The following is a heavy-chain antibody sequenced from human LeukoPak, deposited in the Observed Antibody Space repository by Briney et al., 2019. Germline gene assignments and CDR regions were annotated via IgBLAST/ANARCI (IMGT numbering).Heavy chain of an antibody. CDR2: ISSSSSYI. CDR3: ARDVRVVIRYGMDV. V-gene: IGHV3-21*01. Sequence: GGSLRLSCAASGFTFSSYSMTWVRQAPGKGLEWVSSISSSSSYIYYADSVKGRFTISRDNAKNSLYLQMNSLRAEDTAVYYCARDVRVVIRYGMDVWGQGTTVTVSS. CDR1: GFTFSSYS. J-gene: IGHJ6*02. D-gene: IGHD3-3*01.